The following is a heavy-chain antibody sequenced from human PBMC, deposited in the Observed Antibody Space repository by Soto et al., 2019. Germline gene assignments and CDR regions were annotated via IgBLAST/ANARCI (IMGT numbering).Heavy chain of an antibody. J-gene: IGHJ6*02. Sequence: QVQLVESGGGVVQPGRSLRLSCAASGFTFSSYAMHWVRQAPGKGLEWVAVISYDGSNKYYADSVKGRFTISRDNSKNTLYLQMNSLRAEDTAVYYCARSLPWDGDYDYYYYGMDVWGQGTTVTVSS. V-gene: IGHV3-30-3*01. D-gene: IGHD4-17*01. CDR3: ARSLPWDGDYDYYYYGMDV. CDR1: GFTFSSYA. CDR2: ISYDGSNK.